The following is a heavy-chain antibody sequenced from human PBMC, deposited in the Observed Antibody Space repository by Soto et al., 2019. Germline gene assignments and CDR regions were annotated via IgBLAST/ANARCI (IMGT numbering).Heavy chain of an antibody. CDR3: ARAVYQLPTPYYYYGMDV. CDR1: GYTFTSYG. J-gene: IGHJ6*04. Sequence: QVQLVQSGAEVKKPGASVKVSCKASGYTFTSYGISWVRQAPGQGLEWMGWISAYNGNTNYAQKLQGRVTMTTDTSKSTADIELRSLRSNDTAVYYCARAVYQLPTPYYYYGMDVWGKGTTVTVAS. V-gene: IGHV1-18*01. CDR2: ISAYNGNT. D-gene: IGHD2-2*01.